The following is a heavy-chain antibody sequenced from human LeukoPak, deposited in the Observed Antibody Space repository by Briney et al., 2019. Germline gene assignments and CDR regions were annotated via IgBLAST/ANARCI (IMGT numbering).Heavy chain of an antibody. J-gene: IGHJ6*02. CDR3: ARDVAQYQLQNRRSYYYGMDV. Sequence: GGSLRLSCAASGFTVSSNYMSWVRQAPGKGLEWVSVIYSGGSTYYADSVKGRFTISRDNSKNTLYLQMNSLRAEDTAVYYCARDVAQYQLQNRRSYYYGMDVWGQGTTVTVSS. CDR2: IYSGGST. D-gene: IGHD2-2*01. V-gene: IGHV3-66*01. CDR1: GFTVSSNY.